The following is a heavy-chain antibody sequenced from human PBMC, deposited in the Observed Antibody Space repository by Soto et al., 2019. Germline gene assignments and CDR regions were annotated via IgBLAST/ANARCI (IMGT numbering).Heavy chain of an antibody. V-gene: IGHV3-74*01. D-gene: IGHD5-18*01. Sequence: GSLRLSCAASGFTFSSYWMHWVRQAPGKGLVWVSRMNSDGSSTSYADSVKGRFTISRDNAKNTLYLQMNSLRAEDTAVYYCARDLKLLPDTAMVTKYYYGMDVWGQGTTVTVSS. J-gene: IGHJ6*02. CDR2: MNSDGSST. CDR3: ARDLKLLPDTAMVTKYYYGMDV. CDR1: GFTFSSYW.